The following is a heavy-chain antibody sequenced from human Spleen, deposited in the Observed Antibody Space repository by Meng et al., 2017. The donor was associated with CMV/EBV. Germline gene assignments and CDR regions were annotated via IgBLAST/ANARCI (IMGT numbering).Heavy chain of an antibody. CDR3: AKDLGGYYGSGSYRAFDI. CDR2: ISSTSRYI. CDR1: GVTFSSYS. J-gene: IGHJ3*02. V-gene: IGHV3-21*04. D-gene: IGHD3-10*01. Sequence: GGSLRLSCAASGVTFSSYSMNWVRQAPGKGLEWVSSISSTSRYIYYSDSVRGRFAISRDNAKNSLYLQMNSLRAEDTALYYCAKDLGGYYGSGSYRAFDIWGQGTMVTVSS.